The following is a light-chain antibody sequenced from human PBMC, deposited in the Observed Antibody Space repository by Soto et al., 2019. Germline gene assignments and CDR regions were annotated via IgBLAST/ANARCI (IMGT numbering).Light chain of an antibody. Sequence: EIVMTQSPATLSVSPGERATLSCRASQTVSNYLAWYQQRPGQAPRLLIYDAYKRAPGIPARFSGSGSGTDFTLTISSLESEDFAVYYCQQGSNWPRTFGPGTRLEIK. CDR3: QQGSNWPRT. CDR1: QTVSNY. CDR2: DAY. J-gene: IGKJ5*01. V-gene: IGKV3-11*01.